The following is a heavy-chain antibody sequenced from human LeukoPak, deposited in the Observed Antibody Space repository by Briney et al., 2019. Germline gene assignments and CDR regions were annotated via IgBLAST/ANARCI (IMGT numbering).Heavy chain of an antibody. J-gene: IGHJ4*02. CDR3: ATVGTTVVLWRVFDY. Sequence: EASVKVSCKASGGTFSSYAISWLRQAPEQGLEWMGGIIPIFGTANYAQKFQGRVTITTDESTSTAYMELSSLRSEDTAVYYCATVGTTVVLWRVFDYWGQGTLVTVSS. V-gene: IGHV1-69*05. CDR1: GGTFSSYA. D-gene: IGHD4-23*01. CDR2: IIPIFGTA.